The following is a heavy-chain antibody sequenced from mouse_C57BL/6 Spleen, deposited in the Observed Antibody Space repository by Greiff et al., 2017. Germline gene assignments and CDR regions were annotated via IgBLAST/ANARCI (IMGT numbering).Heavy chain of an antibody. V-gene: IGHV5-17*01. Sequence: EVQLVESGGGLVKPGGSLKLSCAASGFTFSDYGMHWVRQAPEKGLEWVAYISSGSSTIYYADTVKGRFTISRDNAKNTLFLQMTSLRSEDTALYYCARKLEGYYFDDWGQGTTLTVSS. CDR3: ARKLEGYYFDD. CDR1: GFTFSDYG. CDR2: ISSGSSTI. J-gene: IGHJ2*01.